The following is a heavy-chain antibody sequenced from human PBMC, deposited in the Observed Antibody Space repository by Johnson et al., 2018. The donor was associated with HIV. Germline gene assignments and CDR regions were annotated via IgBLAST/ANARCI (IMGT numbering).Heavy chain of an antibody. V-gene: IGHV3-15*01. CDR3: AAGWEVYAFDI. CDR1: GFTFSNAW. J-gene: IGHJ3*02. D-gene: IGHD1-26*01. Sequence: VQLVESGGGLVKPGGSLRLSCAASGFTFSNAWMSWVRQAPGKGLAWVGRIKSRAGGGTTDSAALVEGRFTISRDDPDNTLSLQMNSLKPGDTAVYYCAAGWEVYAFDIWGQGTVVTVSS. CDR2: IKSRAGGGTT.